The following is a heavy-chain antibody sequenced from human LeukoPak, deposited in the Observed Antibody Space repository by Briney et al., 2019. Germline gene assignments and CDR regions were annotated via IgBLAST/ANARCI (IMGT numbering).Heavy chain of an antibody. V-gene: IGHV3-48*03. CDR3: TTQDLVVVPAASHYFDY. CDR2: ISQSGDAK. D-gene: IGHD2-15*01. J-gene: IGHJ4*02. Sequence: GGSLRLSCAASGFIFDTYAMNWVRQAPGKGLEWVSYISQSGDAKYYADSVKGRFTISRDNARNSLYLQMNSLRAEDTAIYYCTTQDLVVVPAASHYFDYWGQGILIIVSA. CDR1: GFIFDTYA.